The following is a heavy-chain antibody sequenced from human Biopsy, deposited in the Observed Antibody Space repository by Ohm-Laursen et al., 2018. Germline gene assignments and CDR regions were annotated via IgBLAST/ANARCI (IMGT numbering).Heavy chain of an antibody. D-gene: IGHD5/OR15-5a*01. CDR1: GYDFLDFH. J-gene: IGHJ5*02. V-gene: IGHV1-2*05. CDR3: ARPSGGVSTIGFDP. Sequence: ASVKVSCKASGYDFLDFHIHWVRQVPGQGLEWIGHINPHTGVTKYAQKFLDRITMTGDTSISTAYMDLSRLTSADTGIYYCARPSGGVSTIGFDPWGQGTLITVSS. CDR2: INPHTGVT.